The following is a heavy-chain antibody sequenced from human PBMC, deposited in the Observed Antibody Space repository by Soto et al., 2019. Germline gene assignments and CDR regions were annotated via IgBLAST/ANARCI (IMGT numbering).Heavy chain of an antibody. CDR3: AREQIVVVPAAMSYYYYGMDV. J-gene: IGHJ6*02. D-gene: IGHD2-2*01. CDR2: IWYDGSNK. Sequence: QVQLVESGGGVVQPGRSLRLSCAASGFTFSSYGMHWVRQAPGKGLEWVAVIWYDGSNKYYADSVKGRFTISRDNSKNKLYLQMTSLRAEDTAEYYCAREQIVVVPAAMSYYYYGMDVWGQGTTVTVSS. V-gene: IGHV3-33*01. CDR1: GFTFSSYG.